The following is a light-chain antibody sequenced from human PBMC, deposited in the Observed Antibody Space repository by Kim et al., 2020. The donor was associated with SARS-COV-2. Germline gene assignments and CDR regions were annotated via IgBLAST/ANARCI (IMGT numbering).Light chain of an antibody. CDR2: QDS. CDR1: NLGDKY. V-gene: IGLV3-1*01. Sequence: SYELTQPPSVSVSPGQTASITCSGDNLGDKYACWYQQRPGQSPVLVIYQDSKRPSGIPERFSGSNSGNTATMTISGTQAMDEADYYCQAWDSSRVVFGVGTKLTVL. J-gene: IGLJ2*01. CDR3: QAWDSSRVV.